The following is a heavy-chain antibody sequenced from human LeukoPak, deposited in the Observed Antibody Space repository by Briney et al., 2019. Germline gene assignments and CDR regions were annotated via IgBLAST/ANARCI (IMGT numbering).Heavy chain of an antibody. D-gene: IGHD3-16*01. Sequence: GSLRLTCAASGFTFSDSWMSWVRQAPGKGLEWVANMNQDGSAKGYVDSVKGRFTISRDNARNSLYLQMSSLRPEDTAVYYCATYTHWVAGDVWGQGTTVTVSS. J-gene: IGHJ6*02. CDR1: GFTFSDSW. CDR3: ATYTHWVAGDV. CDR2: MNQDGSAK. V-gene: IGHV3-7*01.